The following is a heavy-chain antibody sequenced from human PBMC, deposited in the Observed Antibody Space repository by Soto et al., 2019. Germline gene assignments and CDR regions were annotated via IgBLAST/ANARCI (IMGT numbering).Heavy chain of an antibody. D-gene: IGHD1-26*01. Sequence: PGGSLRLSCAASGFTVSSNYMSWVRQAPGKGLEWVSVIYSGGSTYYADSVKGRFTISRDNSKNTLYLQMNTLRAEDTAIYYCASSGSYLPLNYWGQGTLVTVSS. CDR2: IYSGGST. CDR3: ASSGSYLPLNY. CDR1: GFTVSSNY. V-gene: IGHV3-53*01. J-gene: IGHJ4*02.